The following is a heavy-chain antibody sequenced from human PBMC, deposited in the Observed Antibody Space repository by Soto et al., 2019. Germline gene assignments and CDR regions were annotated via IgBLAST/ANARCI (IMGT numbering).Heavy chain of an antibody. CDR3: ARGRVTDY. D-gene: IGHD2-21*02. CDR1: GGSFSGYY. CDR2: INHSGST. J-gene: IGHJ4*02. Sequence: SETLSLTCAVYGGSFSGYYWSWIRQPPGKGLEWIGEINHSGSTNYNPSLKSRVTISVDTSKNQFSLKLSSVTAADTAVYYCARGRVTDYWGQGTLVTVSS. V-gene: IGHV4-34*01.